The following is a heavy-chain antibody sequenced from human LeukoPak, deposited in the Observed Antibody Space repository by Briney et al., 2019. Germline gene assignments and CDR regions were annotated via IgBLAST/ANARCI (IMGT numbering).Heavy chain of an antibody. J-gene: IGHJ4*02. CDR3: ARGYYYGTTGHFDS. D-gene: IGHD3-22*01. V-gene: IGHV3-33*01. CDR1: GFAFSSYG. CDR2: IWNDGGKK. Sequence: GGSLRLSCAASGFAFSSYGMHWVRQAPDKGLEWVAVIWNDGGKKYYAESVKGRFTISRDNSKNTLYLQMNSLRAEDTAVFYCARGYYYGTTGHFDSWGQGTLVTVSS.